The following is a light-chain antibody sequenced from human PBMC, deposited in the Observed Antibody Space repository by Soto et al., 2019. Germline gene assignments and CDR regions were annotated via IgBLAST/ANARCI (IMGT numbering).Light chain of an antibody. V-gene: IGKV3D-15*01. CDR3: QQYKSWLWT. Sequence: EIVMTQSPATLSVSLGERATLSCRAIQSVSSKLAWYQQKPGQATRLLIYGASTRATGIPAKFSGRESGTEFTLTISSLQSEDSAVYYCQQYKSWLWTFGQGTKVDIK. CDR2: GAS. J-gene: IGKJ1*01. CDR1: QSVSSK.